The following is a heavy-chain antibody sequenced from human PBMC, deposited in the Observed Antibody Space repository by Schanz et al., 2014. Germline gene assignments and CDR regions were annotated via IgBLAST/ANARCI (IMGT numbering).Heavy chain of an antibody. V-gene: IGHV3-23*01. Sequence: EVHLLESGGGLVPPGGSLRLSCAASGFTFSSYAMSWVRQAPGKGLEWVSAISSGGGSTYYADSVKGRFTISRDNSKNTLYLQMNDLRAEDTGLYFCARGGSGSHYRLDYWGQGTLVTVSS. D-gene: IGHD1-26*01. CDR2: ISSGGGST. J-gene: IGHJ4*02. CDR1: GFTFSSYA. CDR3: ARGGSGSHYRLDY.